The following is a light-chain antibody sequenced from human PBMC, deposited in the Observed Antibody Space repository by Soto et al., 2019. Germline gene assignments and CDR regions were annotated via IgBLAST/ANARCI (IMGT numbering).Light chain of an antibody. CDR3: QHRSTWPLT. V-gene: IGKV3-11*01. CDR1: QSISSY. J-gene: IGKJ4*01. CDR2: DAS. Sequence: EIVVTQSPATLSLSPGERATLSCRASQSISSYLAWYQQKPGQAPRLLIYDASNRATGIPARFSGSGSGTDFTRTISSLEPEDFAVYYWQHRSTWPLTFGGGTKVEIK.